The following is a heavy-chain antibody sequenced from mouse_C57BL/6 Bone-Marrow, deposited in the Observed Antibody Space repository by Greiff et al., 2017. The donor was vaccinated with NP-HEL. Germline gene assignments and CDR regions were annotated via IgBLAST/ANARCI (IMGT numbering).Heavy chain of an antibody. D-gene: IGHD1-1*01. CDR2: IDPENGDT. J-gene: IGHJ1*03. CDR1: GFNIKDDS. Sequence: EVQLQQSGAELVRPGASVKLSCTASGFNIKDDSMHWVKQRPEQGLEWIGWIDPENGDTEYASKFQGKATITADTSSNTAYLQLSSLTSEDTAVYYCTTVVAWYFDVWGTGTTVTVSS. V-gene: IGHV14-4*01. CDR3: TTVVAWYFDV.